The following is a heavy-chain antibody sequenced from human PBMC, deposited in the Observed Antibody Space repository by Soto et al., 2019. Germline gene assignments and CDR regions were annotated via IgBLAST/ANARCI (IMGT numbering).Heavy chain of an antibody. D-gene: IGHD5-12*01. Sequence: SETLSLTCTVSGGSISSYYWSWIRQPPGKGLEWIGYIYYSGSTNYNPSLKSRVTISVDTSKNQFSLKLSSVTAADTAVYYCARGGYDSGEIDYWGQGTLVTVS. J-gene: IGHJ4*02. CDR2: IYYSGST. V-gene: IGHV4-59*08. CDR1: GGSISSYY. CDR3: ARGGYDSGEIDY.